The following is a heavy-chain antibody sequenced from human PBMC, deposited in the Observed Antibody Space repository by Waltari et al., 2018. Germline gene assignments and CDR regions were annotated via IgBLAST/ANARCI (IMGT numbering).Heavy chain of an antibody. D-gene: IGHD4-4*01. V-gene: IGHV3-53*01. J-gene: IGHJ5*02. CDR1: GFSISDNY. CDR3: ARDSKFDP. CDR2: INSGGTT. Sequence: EVQLVNSGGGLIQPEGSLRLSCAASGFSISDNYMSWVRQAPGKGLEWVSFINSGGTTYYADSVKGRFTISRDNSKNTVYLQMNSLRAEDTAMYYCARDSKFDPWGQGTLVTVSS.